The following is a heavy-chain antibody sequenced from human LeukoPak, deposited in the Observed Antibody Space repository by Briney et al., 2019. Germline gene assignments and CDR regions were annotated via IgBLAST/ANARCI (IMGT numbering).Heavy chain of an antibody. CDR3: ARENDYGGNWYFDL. Sequence: PSETLSLTCTVSGRSIRSYYWRWIRQPPGKGLEGIGYIYYRWSTNYNPSLKSRVTISADTYKNQFSLKLGSVTAADTAVYYCARENDYGGNWYFDLWGRGTLVTVSS. D-gene: IGHD4-23*01. CDR2: IYYRWST. J-gene: IGHJ2*01. V-gene: IGHV4-59*01. CDR1: GRSIRSYY.